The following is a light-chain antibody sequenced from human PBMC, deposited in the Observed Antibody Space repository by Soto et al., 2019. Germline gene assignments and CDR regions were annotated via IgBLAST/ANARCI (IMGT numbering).Light chain of an antibody. Sequence: AVQMTQSPSSLSASVGDRVTITCRTSQYISNDLDWYQQKPGKAPKLLIYAASRLQSGVPSRFSGSGSGTDFTLTISSLQPEDFATYYCLQDYNYPRTFGQGTKVDIK. CDR1: QYISND. CDR3: LQDYNYPRT. CDR2: AAS. J-gene: IGKJ1*01. V-gene: IGKV1-6*01.